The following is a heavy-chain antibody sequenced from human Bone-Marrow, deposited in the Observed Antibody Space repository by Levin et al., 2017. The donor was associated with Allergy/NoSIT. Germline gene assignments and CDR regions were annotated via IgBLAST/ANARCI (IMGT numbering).Heavy chain of an antibody. V-gene: IGHV5-51*01. D-gene: IGHD2-15*01. Sequence: KVSCKDSGNSFSAYWIAWVREMPGKGLEWMGSVYPGDSDTRYSPSFLGQVTVSADKSINTAYLQWSNLKASDTATYYCAKRVVVAASESQYTFALDVWGQGTTVTVSS. CDR3: AKRVVVAASESQYTFALDV. CDR2: VYPGDSDT. CDR1: GNSFSAYW. J-gene: IGHJ6*02.